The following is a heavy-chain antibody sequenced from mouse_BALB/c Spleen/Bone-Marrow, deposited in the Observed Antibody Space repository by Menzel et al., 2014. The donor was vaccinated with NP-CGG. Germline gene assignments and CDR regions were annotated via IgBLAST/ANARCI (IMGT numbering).Heavy chain of an antibody. J-gene: IGHJ2*01. D-gene: IGHD2-14*01. V-gene: IGHV14-1*02. Sequence: EVQLQQSGAELVRPGALVKLSCKASGFNIKDYYMHWVKQRPEQGLEWIGWIDPENGNTIYDPKFQGKASITADTSSNTAYLQLSSLTSEDTAVYYCVAYYRYEYYFDYWGQGTTLTVPS. CDR2: IDPENGNT. CDR1: GFNIKDYY. CDR3: VAYYRYEYYFDY.